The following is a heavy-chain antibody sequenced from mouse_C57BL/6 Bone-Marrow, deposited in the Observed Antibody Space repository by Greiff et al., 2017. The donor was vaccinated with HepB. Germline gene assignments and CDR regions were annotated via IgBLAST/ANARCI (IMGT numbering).Heavy chain of an antibody. CDR2: IHPNSGST. CDR1: GYTFTSYW. J-gene: IGHJ2*01. Sequence: VQLQQPGAELVKPGASVKLSCKASGYTFTSYWMHWVKQRPGQGLEWIGMIHPNSGSTNYNEKFKSKATLTVDKSSSTAYMQLSSLTSEDSAVYYCARLAPDYYGSSNFDYWGQGTTLTVSS. CDR3: ARLAPDYYGSSNFDY. V-gene: IGHV1-64*01. D-gene: IGHD1-1*01.